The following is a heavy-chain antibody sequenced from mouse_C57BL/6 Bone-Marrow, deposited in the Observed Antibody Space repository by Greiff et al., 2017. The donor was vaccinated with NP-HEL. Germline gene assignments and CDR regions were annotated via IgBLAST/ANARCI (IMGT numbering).Heavy chain of an antibody. Sequence: QVQLQQSGPELVRPGASVKISCKASGYTFTSHWMHWVRQRPGQGLEWIGEIFPGSGSTYYNEKFKGKATLTVDTSSSTAYMQLSSLTSEDSAVYFCARDGYYGFDYWGQGTTLTVSS. D-gene: IGHD2-3*01. CDR1: GYTFTSHW. CDR3: ARDGYYGFDY. V-gene: IGHV1-56*01. J-gene: IGHJ2*01. CDR2: IFPGSGST.